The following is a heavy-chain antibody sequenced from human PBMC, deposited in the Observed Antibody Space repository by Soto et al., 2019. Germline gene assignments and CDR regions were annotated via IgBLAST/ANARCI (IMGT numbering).Heavy chain of an antibody. Sequence: QVQLVQSGAEVKKPGSSVKVSCKASGGTFSSYAISWVRQAPGQGLEWMGGIIPIFGTAHYAQKFQGRVTITADESTSTAYMEISSLRSEHTAVCYCERVGAVTPDIAMVRRYDPWGQGTLVTV. J-gene: IGHJ5*02. CDR2: IIPIFGTA. CDR1: GGTFSSYA. D-gene: IGHD5-18*01. V-gene: IGHV1-69*01. CDR3: ERVGAVTPDIAMVRRYDP.